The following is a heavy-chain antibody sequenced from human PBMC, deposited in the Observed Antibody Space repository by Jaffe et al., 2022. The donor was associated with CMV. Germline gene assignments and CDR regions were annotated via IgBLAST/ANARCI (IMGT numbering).Heavy chain of an antibody. CDR3: ARARWDIPDAFDI. J-gene: IGHJ3*02. Sequence: QVQLQESGPGLVKPSETLSLTCTVSGGSVSSGSYYWSWIRQPPGKGLEWIGYIYYSGSTNYNPSLKSRVTISVDTSKNQFSLKLSSVTAADTAVYYCARARWDIPDAFDIWGQGTMVTVSS. CDR1: GGSVSSGSYY. CDR2: IYYSGST. V-gene: IGHV4-61*01. D-gene: IGHD2-15*01.